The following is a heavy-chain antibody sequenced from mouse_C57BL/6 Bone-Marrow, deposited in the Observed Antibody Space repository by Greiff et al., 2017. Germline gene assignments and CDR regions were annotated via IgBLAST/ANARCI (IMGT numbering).Heavy chain of an antibody. J-gene: IGHJ1*03. V-gene: IGHV1-4*01. CDR3: LRGYFDV. CDR1: GYTFTSYT. D-gene: IGHD1-1*01. CDR2: INPSSGYT. Sequence: QVQLQQSGAELARPGASVKMSCKASGYTFTSYTMHWVKQRPGQGLEWIGYINPSSGYTKYNQKFKDKATLTADKSSSTAYMQLRSLTSEDSAVYYFLRGYFDVWGTGTTVTVSS.